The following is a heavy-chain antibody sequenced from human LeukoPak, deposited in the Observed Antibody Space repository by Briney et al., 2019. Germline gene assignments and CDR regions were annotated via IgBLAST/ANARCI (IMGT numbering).Heavy chain of an antibody. D-gene: IGHD3-16*01. CDR1: GGSISSYY. CDR3: ARHWGYWYFDL. J-gene: IGHJ2*01. CDR2: IYYSGST. V-gene: IGHV4-59*08. Sequence: SETLSLTCTVSGGSISSYYWNWIRQPPGKGLEWIGYIYYSGSTNYNPSLKSRVTISVDTSKNQFSLTLSSVTATDTAVYYCARHWGYWYFDLWGRGTLVTVSS.